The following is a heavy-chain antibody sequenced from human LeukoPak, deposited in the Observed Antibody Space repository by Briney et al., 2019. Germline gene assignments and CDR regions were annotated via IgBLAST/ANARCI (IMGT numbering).Heavy chain of an antibody. V-gene: IGHV3-48*01. CDR2: ISSSSSFI. Sequence: GGSLRLSCAASGFTLRTYSMNWVRQAPGKGLEWVSHISSSSSFIYYADSVKGRFTISRDNATNSLFLQMNSLRAEDTAVYYCARVRYSYGHFDWGQGTLVTVSS. CDR3: ARVRYSYGHFD. D-gene: IGHD5-18*01. J-gene: IGHJ4*02. CDR1: GFTLRTYS.